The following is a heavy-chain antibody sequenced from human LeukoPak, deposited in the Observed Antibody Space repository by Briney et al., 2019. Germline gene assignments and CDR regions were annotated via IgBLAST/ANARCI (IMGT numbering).Heavy chain of an antibody. D-gene: IGHD6-19*01. CDR1: GGSISSYY. V-gene: IGHV4-59*08. J-gene: IGHJ5*02. CDR2: IYYSGST. Sequence: TSETLSLTCTVSGGSISSYYWSWIRQPPGKGLEWIGYIYYSGSTNYNPSLKSRVTISVDTSKNQFSLKLNSVTAADTAVYYCARGGKKQWLVRGGVWFDPWGQGTLVTVSS. CDR3: ARGGKKQWLVRGGVWFDP.